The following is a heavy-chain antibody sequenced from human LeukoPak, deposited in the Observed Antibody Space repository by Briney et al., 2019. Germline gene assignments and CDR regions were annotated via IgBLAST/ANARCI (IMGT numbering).Heavy chain of an antibody. V-gene: IGHV4-39*01. D-gene: IGHD3-22*01. CDR2: IYYSGST. Sequence: RASETLSLTCTVSGGSISSSSSYWVWIRQPPGMGLEWIGSIYYSGSTYPNPSLKSRVTISVDTSKNQFSLKVSSVAAADTAVYYCARYESSAYGIDVWGRGTLVTVSS. J-gene: IGHJ2*01. CDR3: ARYESSAYGIDV. CDR1: GGSISSSSSY.